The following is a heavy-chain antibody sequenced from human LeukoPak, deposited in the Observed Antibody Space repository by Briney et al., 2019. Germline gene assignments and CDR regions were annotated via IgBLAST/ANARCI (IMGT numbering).Heavy chain of an antibody. D-gene: IGHD3-22*01. CDR3: ARRYYYDSSGTYYFDL. J-gene: IGHJ4*02. Sequence: SETLSLTCTVSGDSIRSHYWSWIRQPPGKGLEWIGYIHHSGSTSYNPSLKSRVTISVDTSTNQFSLKLSSVTAADTAVYYCARRYYYDSSGTYYFDLWGQGTLVSVSS. CDR1: GDSIRSHY. V-gene: IGHV4-59*08. CDR2: IHHSGST.